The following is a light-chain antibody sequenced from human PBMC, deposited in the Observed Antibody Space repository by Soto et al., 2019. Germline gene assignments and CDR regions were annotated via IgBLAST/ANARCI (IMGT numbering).Light chain of an antibody. CDR3: QHSYNYPPT. J-gene: IGKJ2*01. CDR2: DAS. V-gene: IGKV1-5*01. Sequence: GDRVTITCRASQSISSWLAWYQQKPGKAPKLLIYDASSLESGVPSRFSGSGSGTEFTLTISSLQPDDFASYYCQHSYNYPPTFGQGTRLEIK. CDR1: QSISSW.